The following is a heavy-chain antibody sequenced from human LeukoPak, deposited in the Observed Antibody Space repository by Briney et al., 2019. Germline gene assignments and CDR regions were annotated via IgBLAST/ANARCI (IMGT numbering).Heavy chain of an antibody. V-gene: IGHV3-48*01. CDR3: AREYSSSSGRAFDI. CDR2: ITSSRSTI. J-gene: IGHJ3*02. Sequence: PGGSLGLSCAASGFSLNTYSMNWVRQAPAKGLEWISYITSSRSTIYYADSVKGRFTISRDNAENSLYLQMNSLRADDTAVHYCAREYSSSSGRAFDIWGQGTMVTVSS. CDR1: GFSLNTYS. D-gene: IGHD6-6*01.